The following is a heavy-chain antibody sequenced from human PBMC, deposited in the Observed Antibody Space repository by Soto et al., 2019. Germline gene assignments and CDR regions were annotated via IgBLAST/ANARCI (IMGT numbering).Heavy chain of an antibody. D-gene: IGHD3-9*01. CDR2: INEDSTYI. CDR1: GFSFITYS. Sequence: EVQLVESGGGLVKPGGSLRLSCAASGFSFITYSMNWVSQAPGKGLEWVSSINEDSTYIYYAGSVRGRFTISRDNAEDSLSLQINSLSAEDTAVSYCVRDFGRYFRTWYIYVCGDGATFTVSS. J-gene: IGHJ6*03. CDR3: VRDFGRYFRTWYIYV. V-gene: IGHV3-21*02.